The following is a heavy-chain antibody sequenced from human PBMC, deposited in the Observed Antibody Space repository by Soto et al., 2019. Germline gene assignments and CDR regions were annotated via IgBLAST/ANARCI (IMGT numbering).Heavy chain of an antibody. Sequence: GPGPVTPSETLSLTCTVSGGSISSGDYYWSWIRQPPGKGLEWIGYIHYSGSTYYNPSLKSRVTISVDTSKNQFSLKLSSVTAADTAVYYCAKGIEWEHLYGMDVWGQGTTVTVSS. V-gene: IGHV4-30-4*01. CDR3: AKGIEWEHLYGMDV. J-gene: IGHJ6*02. CDR1: GGSISSGDYY. D-gene: IGHD1-26*01. CDR2: IHYSGST.